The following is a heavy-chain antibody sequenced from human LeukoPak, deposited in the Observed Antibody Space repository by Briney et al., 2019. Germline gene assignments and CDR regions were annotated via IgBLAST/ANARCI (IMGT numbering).Heavy chain of an antibody. V-gene: IGHV3-33*01. CDR2: IWYDGSNK. J-gene: IGHJ6*03. CDR1: GFTFSSYG. CDR3: ARVVIGNYYYYYYMDV. Sequence: GRSLRLSCAASGFTFSSYGKHWVRQAPGKGLEWVAVIWYDGSNKYYADSVKGRFTISRDNSKNTLYLQMNSLRAEDTAVYYCARVVIGNYYYYYYMDVWGKGTTVTVSS. D-gene: IGHD3-22*01.